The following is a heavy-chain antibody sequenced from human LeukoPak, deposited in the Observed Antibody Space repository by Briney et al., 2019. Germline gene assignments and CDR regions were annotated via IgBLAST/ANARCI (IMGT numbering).Heavy chain of an antibody. Sequence: SETLSLTCAVYGGSFSGYYWSWIRQPPGKGLEWIGEINHSGSTNYNPSLKSRVTISVDTSKNQFSLKLSSVTAADTAVYYCARHGAVYSSGWYNWFDPWGQGTLVTVSS. V-gene: IGHV4-34*01. D-gene: IGHD6-19*01. CDR2: INHSGST. J-gene: IGHJ5*02. CDR3: ARHGAVYSSGWYNWFDP. CDR1: GGSFSGYY.